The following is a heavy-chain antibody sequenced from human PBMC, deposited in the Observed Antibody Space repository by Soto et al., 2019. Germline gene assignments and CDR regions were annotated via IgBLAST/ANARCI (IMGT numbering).Heavy chain of an antibody. Sequence: LRLSSAASGLTFSSYGMHWVGPAPCTGPEWVAVILYDGSNKYYADSVEGRFTISGDHSMNTLYRQLDSVRAGDRYEFYVAGAKGRAVHPWGQGTLVTVSA. CDR2: ILYDGSNK. J-gene: IGHJ5*02. CDR3: AGAKGRAVHP. V-gene: IGHV3-33*01. CDR1: GLTFSSYG. D-gene: IGHD3-10*01.